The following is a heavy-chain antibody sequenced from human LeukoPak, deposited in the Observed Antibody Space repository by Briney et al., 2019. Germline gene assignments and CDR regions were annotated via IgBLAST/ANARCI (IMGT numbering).Heavy chain of an antibody. Sequence: PGGSLRLSCAASGFTVSSNYMSWVRQAPGKGLEWVSVIYSGGSTYYADSVKGRFTISRDNSKNTLYLQMSSLRAEDTAVYYCARDRIAVAGPLYYYYGMDVWGQGTTVTVSS. CDR3: ARDRIAVAGPLYYYYGMDV. D-gene: IGHD6-19*01. J-gene: IGHJ6*02. CDR2: IYSGGST. V-gene: IGHV3-66*01. CDR1: GFTVSSNY.